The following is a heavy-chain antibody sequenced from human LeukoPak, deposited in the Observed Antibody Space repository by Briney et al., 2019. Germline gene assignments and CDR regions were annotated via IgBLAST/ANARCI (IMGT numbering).Heavy chain of an antibody. CDR3: ARVTRDWFDP. CDR2: IYPSGST. CDR1: GGSISSGSYY. Sequence: TLSLTCTVSGGSISSGSYYWSWIRQPAGKGLEWIGRIYPSGSTKYNPSLKSRVTISVDTSKNQFSLKLSSVTAADTAVYYCARVTRDWFDPWGQGTLVTVSS. V-gene: IGHV4-61*02. J-gene: IGHJ5*02.